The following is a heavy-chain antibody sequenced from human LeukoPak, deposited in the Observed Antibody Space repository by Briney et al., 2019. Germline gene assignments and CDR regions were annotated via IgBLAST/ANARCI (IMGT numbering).Heavy chain of an antibody. Sequence: GGSLRLSCAASGFIFSSFWMHWVRQAPGKVLVWVSRINSDGSSTSYADSVKGRFTISRDNAKNTLYLQMNSLRAEDTAVYYCARGRYYDSSGHFDHWGQGTLVPVSS. CDR2: INSDGSST. D-gene: IGHD3-22*01. V-gene: IGHV3-74*01. CDR1: GFIFSSFW. CDR3: ARGRYYDSSGHFDH. J-gene: IGHJ4*02.